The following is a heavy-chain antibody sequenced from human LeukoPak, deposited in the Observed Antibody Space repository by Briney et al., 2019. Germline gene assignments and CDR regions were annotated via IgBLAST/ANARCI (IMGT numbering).Heavy chain of an antibody. CDR1: GGTFSSYA. D-gene: IGHD6-13*01. CDR2: IIPIFGTA. V-gene: IGHV1-69*05. J-gene: IGHJ6*03. CDR3: ARDGRVGSSWYYYYYMDV. Sequence: SSVKVSCKASGGTFSSYAISWVRQAPGQGLEWMGGIIPIFGTANYAQKFQGRVTITTDESTSTAYMELSSLRSEDTAVYYCARDGRVGSSWYYYYYMDVWGKGTTVTVSS.